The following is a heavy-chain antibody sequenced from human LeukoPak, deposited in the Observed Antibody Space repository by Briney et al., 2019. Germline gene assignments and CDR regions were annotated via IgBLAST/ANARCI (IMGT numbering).Heavy chain of an antibody. CDR2: ISSSSSYI. D-gene: IGHD3-22*01. Sequence: KAGGSLRLSCAASGFTFSSYSMNWVRQAPGKGLEWVSSISSSSSYIYYADSVKGRFTISRDNAKNSLYLQMNNLRAEDTAVYYCARDQYYYDTSGSYPIDSWGQGTLVTVSS. J-gene: IGHJ4*02. CDR1: GFTFSSYS. V-gene: IGHV3-21*01. CDR3: ARDQYYYDTSGSYPIDS.